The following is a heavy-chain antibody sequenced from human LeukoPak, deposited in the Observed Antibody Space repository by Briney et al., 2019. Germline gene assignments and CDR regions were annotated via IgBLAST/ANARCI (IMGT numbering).Heavy chain of an antibody. D-gene: IGHD2-2*01. CDR3: ARGEDIVVVPAARGFDY. CDR2: IKQDGSEK. V-gene: IGHV3-7*01. J-gene: IGHJ4*02. Sequence: GGSLRLSCAASGFTFSSYWTSWVRQAPGKGLEWVANIKQDGSEKYYVDSVKGRFTISRDNAKNSLYLQMNSLRAEDTAVYYCARGEDIVVVPAARGFDYWGQGTLVTVSS. CDR1: GFTFSSYW.